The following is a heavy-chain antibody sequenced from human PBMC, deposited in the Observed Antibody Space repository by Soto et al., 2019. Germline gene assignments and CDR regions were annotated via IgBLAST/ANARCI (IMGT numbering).Heavy chain of an antibody. CDR3: ASWSNWNPLYYDGLAV. J-gene: IGHJ6*02. D-gene: IGHD1-20*01. V-gene: IGHV1-69*06. Sequence: QVQLLQAGDEVKKPGSSVKVSCKVSGGAFTNYALNWVLHGPGQGLEWLGGVIPLHNTSNYSLKFLGRVTVTANISSTTVYMEFNSLTSDDTATYYCASWSNWNPLYYDGLAVWGQGTTVTVSS. CDR2: VIPLHNTS. CDR1: GGAFTNYA.